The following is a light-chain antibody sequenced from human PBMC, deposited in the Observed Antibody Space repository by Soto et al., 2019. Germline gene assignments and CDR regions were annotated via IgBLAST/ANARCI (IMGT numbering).Light chain of an antibody. CDR3: QQYVTSQLT. J-gene: IGKJ4*01. CDR2: GAS. V-gene: IGKV3-20*01. CDR1: QSVTYGY. Sequence: DIVLTQSPGTLFLSPGERATLSCRASQSVTYGYLAWYQLKPGQAPRLLIFGASIRATGIPDRFSGSGSGTDFTLSISRLETEDLAVYYCQQYVTSQLTFGGGTKVAIK.